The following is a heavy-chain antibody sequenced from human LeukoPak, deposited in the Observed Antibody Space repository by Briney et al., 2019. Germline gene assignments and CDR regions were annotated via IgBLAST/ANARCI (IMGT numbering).Heavy chain of an antibody. CDR2: IRYDGSNK. CDR1: GFTFSSYG. Sequence: GGSLRLSCAASGFTFSSYGMHWVRQAPGKGLEWVAFIRYDGSNKYYADSVKGRFTISRDNSKNTLYLQMNSLRAEDTAVYYCAKDLIEARTGDYYYYYYMDVWGKGTTVTVSS. J-gene: IGHJ6*03. V-gene: IGHV3-30*02. D-gene: IGHD6-6*01. CDR3: AKDLIEARTGDYYYYYYMDV.